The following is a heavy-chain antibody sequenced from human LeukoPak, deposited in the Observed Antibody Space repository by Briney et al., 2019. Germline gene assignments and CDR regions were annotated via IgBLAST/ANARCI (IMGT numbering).Heavy chain of an antibody. Sequence: SQTLSLTCTVSGGSISSGGYYWSWIRQLPGKGLEWIGFIYYTGSAYYNPSLKSRVTISVDTSKNQFSLKLSSVTAADTAVYYCARDSTLRAFDIWGQGTMVTVSS. V-gene: IGHV4-31*03. CDR1: GGSISSGGYY. CDR3: ARDSTLRAFDI. J-gene: IGHJ3*02. CDR2: IYYTGSA.